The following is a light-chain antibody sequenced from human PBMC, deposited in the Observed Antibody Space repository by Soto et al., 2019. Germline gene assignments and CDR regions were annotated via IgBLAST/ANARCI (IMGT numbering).Light chain of an antibody. CDR1: HSVGIN. CDR3: HQRGGWPAT. V-gene: IGKV3-11*01. CDR2: DVS. Sequence: EIVLTQSPATLSLSPGERATLSCRASHSVGINLAWYQQKPGQSPRLLIYDVSNRATGIPARFSGSGAGTDFTLTITRLEPEDFAAYYCHQRGGWPATFGQGTRVEIK. J-gene: IGKJ1*01.